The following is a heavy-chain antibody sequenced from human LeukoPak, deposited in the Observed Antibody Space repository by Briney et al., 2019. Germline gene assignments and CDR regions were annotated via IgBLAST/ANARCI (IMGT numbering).Heavy chain of an antibody. V-gene: IGHV3-48*04. J-gene: IGHJ4*02. D-gene: IGHD3-10*01. CDR1: GFTFSSYA. Sequence: GGSLRLSCAASGFTFSSYAMSWVRQAPGKGLEWVSYISSSSTIYYADSVKGRFTISRDNAKNSLYLQMNSLRAEDTAVYYCATRTFGSGSYYNTPDYWGQGTLVTVSS. CDR3: ATRTFGSGSYYNTPDY. CDR2: ISSSSTI.